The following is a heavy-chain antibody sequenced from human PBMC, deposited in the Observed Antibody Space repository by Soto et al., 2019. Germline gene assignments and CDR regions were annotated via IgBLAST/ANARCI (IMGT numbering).Heavy chain of an antibody. D-gene: IGHD3-10*01. J-gene: IGHJ5*02. V-gene: IGHV4-39*07. Sequence: SETLSLTCTVSGGSISSSSYYWGWIRQPPGKGLEWIGSIYYSGSTYYNPSLKSRVTISVDTSKNQFSLKLSSVTAADTAVYYCARDSYGQNWFDPWGQGTLVTVSS. CDR1: GGSISSSSYY. CDR3: ARDSYGQNWFDP. CDR2: IYYSGST.